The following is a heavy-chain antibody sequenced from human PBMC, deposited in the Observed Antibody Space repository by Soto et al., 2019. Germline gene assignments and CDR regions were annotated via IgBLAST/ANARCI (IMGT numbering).Heavy chain of an antibody. J-gene: IGHJ6*02. V-gene: IGHV3-21*06. D-gene: IGHD3-10*01. Sequence: PGGSLRLSCAASGFTFSSYWMNWVRQAPGKGLEWVSSISSGSSYIYYADSVKGRFTISRDNAKNSLYLQMNSLRAEDTAVYYCARSSGGSGKLWNYYGMDVWGQGTTVTVSS. CDR1: GFTFSSYW. CDR2: ISSGSSYI. CDR3: ARSSGGSGKLWNYYGMDV.